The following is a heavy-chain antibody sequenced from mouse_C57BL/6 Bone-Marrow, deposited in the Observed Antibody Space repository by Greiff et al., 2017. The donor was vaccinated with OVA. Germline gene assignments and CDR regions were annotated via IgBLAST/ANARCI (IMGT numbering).Heavy chain of an antibody. V-gene: IGHV5-16*01. CDR3: ARDRGVVAHWYFDV. CDR2: INYDGSST. J-gene: IGHJ1*03. Sequence: EVKVVESEGGLVQPGSSMKLSCTASGFTFSDYYMAWVRQVPEKGLEWVANINYDGSSTYYLDSLKSRFIISRDNAKNILYLQMRSLKSEDTATYYCARDRGVVAHWYFDVWGTGTTVTVSS. CDR1: GFTFSDYY. D-gene: IGHD1-1*01.